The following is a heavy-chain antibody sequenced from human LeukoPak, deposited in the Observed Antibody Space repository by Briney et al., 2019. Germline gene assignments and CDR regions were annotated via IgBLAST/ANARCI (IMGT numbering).Heavy chain of an antibody. D-gene: IGHD6-13*01. V-gene: IGHV4-4*07. Sequence: PSETLSLTCTVSGGSISSYYWSWIRQPAGKGLEWIGRIYTSGSTNYNPSLKSRVTMSVDTSKNQFSLKLSSVTAADTAVYYCARGRVAAAGTRYFQHWGQGTLVTVSS. J-gene: IGHJ1*01. CDR3: ARGRVAAAGTRYFQH. CDR1: GGSISSYY. CDR2: IYTSGST.